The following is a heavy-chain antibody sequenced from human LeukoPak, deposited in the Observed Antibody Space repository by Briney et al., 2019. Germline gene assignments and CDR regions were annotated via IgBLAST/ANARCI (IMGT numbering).Heavy chain of an antibody. V-gene: IGHV3-7*01. D-gene: IGHD2-2*02. CDR1: GFTFSSYW. CDR3: ARDRGIVVVPAAIYDY. CDR2: IKQDGSEK. J-gene: IGHJ4*02. Sequence: GGSLRLSCAASGFTFSSYWMSWVRQAPGKGLEWVANIKQDGSEKYYVDSVKGRFTISRDNAKNSLYLQMNSLRAEDTAVYYCARDRGIVVVPAAIYDYWGQGTLVTVSS.